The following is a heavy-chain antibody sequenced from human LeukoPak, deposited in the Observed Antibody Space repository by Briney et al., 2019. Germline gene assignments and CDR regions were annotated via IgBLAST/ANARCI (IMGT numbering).Heavy chain of an antibody. CDR3: ARAGTRWLQSPFDY. Sequence: GGSLRLSCAASGFTFSSYGMSWVRQAPGKGLEWVSAISGSGGSTYYADSVKGRFTISRDNAKNSLYLQMNSLRAEDTAVYYCARAGTRWLQSPFDYWGQGTLVTVSS. V-gene: IGHV3-23*01. J-gene: IGHJ4*02. D-gene: IGHD5-24*01. CDR2: ISGSGGST. CDR1: GFTFSSYG.